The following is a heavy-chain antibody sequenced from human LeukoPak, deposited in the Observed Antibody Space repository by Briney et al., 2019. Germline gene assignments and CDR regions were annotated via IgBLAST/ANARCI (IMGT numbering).Heavy chain of an antibody. D-gene: IGHD3-10*01. Sequence: GASVQVSXRTSGYTFTGYYMHWVRQAPGQGLEWMGWINPNSGGTNYAQKFQGRVTMTRDTSISTAYMELSRLRSEDTAVYYCARDDYYGSGSYFDYWGQGTLVTVSS. V-gene: IGHV1-2*02. CDR1: GYTFTGYY. J-gene: IGHJ4*02. CDR3: ARDDYYGSGSYFDY. CDR2: INPNSGGT.